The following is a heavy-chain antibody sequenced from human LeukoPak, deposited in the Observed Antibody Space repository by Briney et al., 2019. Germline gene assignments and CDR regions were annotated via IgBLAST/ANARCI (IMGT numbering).Heavy chain of an antibody. D-gene: IGHD2-2*01. CDR3: AKDGTHCSSTRCYRSLAND. J-gene: IGHJ4*02. CDR2: ISWNSGSI. CDR1: GFTFDDYA. V-gene: IGHV3-9*01. Sequence: GGSLRLSCAASGFTFDDYAMHWVRHAPEKGLEWVSGISWNSGSIGYADSVKGRFTISRDNAKNSLYLQMNSLRAEDTALYYCAKDGTHCSSTRCYRSLANDWGQGTLVTVSS.